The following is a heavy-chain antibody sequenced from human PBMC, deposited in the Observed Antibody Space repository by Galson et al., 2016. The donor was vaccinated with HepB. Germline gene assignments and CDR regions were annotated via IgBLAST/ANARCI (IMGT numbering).Heavy chain of an antibody. J-gene: IGHJ2*01. V-gene: IGHV3-53*01. CDR2: IYSGGTT. Sequence: SLRLSCAASGFTVSSNYMSWVRQAPGKGLEWVSVIYSGGTTHYADFVKGRFTISRDNPKNTLFLEMNSLSAEDTALYYCARGAPPGTRYFDLWGRGTLVTVSS. CDR3: ARGAPPGTRYFDL. CDR1: GFTVSSNY. D-gene: IGHD6-13*01.